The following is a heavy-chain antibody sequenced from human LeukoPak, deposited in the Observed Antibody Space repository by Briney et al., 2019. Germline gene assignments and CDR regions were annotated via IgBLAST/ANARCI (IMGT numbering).Heavy chain of an antibody. CDR3: AKDDGNYYGDAFDI. V-gene: IGHV3-30*02. CDR1: GFTFSSYG. Sequence: GGSPRLSCAASGFTFSSYGMHWVRQAPGKGLEWVAFTRFDGSTKYYADSVKGRFTISRDNSKNTLSLQMNSLRPEDTAVYYCAKDDGNYYGDAFDIWGQGTMVAVSS. CDR2: TRFDGSTK. D-gene: IGHD1-26*01. J-gene: IGHJ3*02.